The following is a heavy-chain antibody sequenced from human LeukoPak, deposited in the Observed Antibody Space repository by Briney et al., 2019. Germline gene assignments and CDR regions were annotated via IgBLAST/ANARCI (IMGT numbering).Heavy chain of an antibody. V-gene: IGHV6-1*01. D-gene: IGHD6-13*01. Sequence: TSQTLSLTCAISGDSVSSNSAAWNWIRQSPSRGLEWLGRTYYRSKWYSDYAVSVKSRITINPDTSKNQFSLQLNSVTPEDTAVYYCARGGSIAAAGPLDYWGRGTLVTVSS. CDR2: TYYRSKWYS. J-gene: IGHJ4*02. CDR1: GDSVSSNSAA. CDR3: ARGGSIAAAGPLDY.